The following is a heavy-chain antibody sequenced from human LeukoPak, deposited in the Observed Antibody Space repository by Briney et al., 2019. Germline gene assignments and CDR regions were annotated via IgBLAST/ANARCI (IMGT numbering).Heavy chain of an antibody. J-gene: IGHJ5*02. V-gene: IGHV4-59*01. D-gene: IGHD3-22*01. Sequence: SETLSLTCTVSGGSISSYYWSWIRQPPGKGLEWIGYIYYSGSTNYNPSPKSRVTISVDTSKNQFSLRLSSVTAADTAVYYCARIDTGYYYDSSAPSNWFDPWGQGTLVTVSS. CDR1: GGSISSYY. CDR3: ARIDTGYYYDSSAPSNWFDP. CDR2: IYYSGST.